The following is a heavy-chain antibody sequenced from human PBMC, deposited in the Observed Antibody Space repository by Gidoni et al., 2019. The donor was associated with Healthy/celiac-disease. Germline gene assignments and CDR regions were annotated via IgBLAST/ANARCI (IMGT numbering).Heavy chain of an antibody. CDR1: GFTFSSYG. Sequence: QVQLVESGGGVVQPGRSLRLSCAASGFTFSSYGMHWVRQAPGKGLEWVAVIWYDGSNKYYADSVKGRFTISRDNSKNTLYLQMNSLRAEDTAVYYCARAPRFGVFFDYWGQGTLVTVSS. J-gene: IGHJ4*02. CDR2: IWYDGSNK. V-gene: IGHV3-33*01. D-gene: IGHD3-10*01. CDR3: ARAPRFGVFFDY.